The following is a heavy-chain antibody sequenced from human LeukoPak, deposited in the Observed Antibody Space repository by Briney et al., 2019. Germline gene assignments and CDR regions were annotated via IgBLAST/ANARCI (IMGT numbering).Heavy chain of an antibody. Sequence: ASVKVSCKASGYTFTGYYMHWVRQAPGQGREWMGWINPNSGGTNYAQKFQGRVSMTRDTSISTAYMELSRLRSDDTAVYYCARDRTGYSSIGYWGQGTLVTVSS. CDR1: GYTFTGYY. CDR2: INPNSGGT. J-gene: IGHJ4*02. CDR3: ARDRTGYSSIGY. V-gene: IGHV1-2*02. D-gene: IGHD6-13*01.